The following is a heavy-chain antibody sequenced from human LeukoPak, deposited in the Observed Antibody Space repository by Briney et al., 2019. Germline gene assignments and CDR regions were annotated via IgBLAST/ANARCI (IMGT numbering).Heavy chain of an antibody. Sequence: GGSLRLSCAASGFTFSSYAMSWVRQAPGKGLEWVSAISGSGGSTYYADSVKGRFTISRDNSKNTLYLQMNSLRAEDTAVYYCAKDAASVYCDYIWGSYRYFDYWGQGTLVTVSS. CDR3: AKDAASVYCDYIWGSYRYFDY. V-gene: IGHV3-23*01. CDR2: ISGSGGST. D-gene: IGHD3-16*02. J-gene: IGHJ4*02. CDR1: GFTFSSYA.